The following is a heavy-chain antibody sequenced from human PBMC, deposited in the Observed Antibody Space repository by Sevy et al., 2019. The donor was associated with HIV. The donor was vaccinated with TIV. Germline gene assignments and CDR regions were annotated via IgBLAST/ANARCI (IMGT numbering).Heavy chain of an antibody. V-gene: IGHV3-48*03. CDR3: ARVFHAHDY. CDR2: ISSNGSTI. D-gene: IGHD2-21*01. Sequence: GGSLRLSCAASGFTFSSYEMNWVRQAPGKGLEWVSYISSNGSTIYYAASVKGRFTISRDNAMNSLYLQMNSLRAEDTAVYYCARVFHAHDYWGQGTLVTVSS. CDR1: GFTFSSYE. J-gene: IGHJ4*02.